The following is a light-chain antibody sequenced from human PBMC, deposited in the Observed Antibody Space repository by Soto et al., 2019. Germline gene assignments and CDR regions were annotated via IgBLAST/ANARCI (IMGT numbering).Light chain of an antibody. Sequence: QSALTQPASVSGSPGQSITISCTGTSSDVGGYNYVSWYQQHPGKAPKLMIFDVSTRPSGVSNRFSGFKSGNKSSLTISGVQAEDEGDYYCSSYTSSSTLYVFGTGTKLTVL. CDR3: SSYTSSSTLYV. CDR1: SSDVGGYNY. V-gene: IGLV2-14*01. CDR2: DVS. J-gene: IGLJ1*01.